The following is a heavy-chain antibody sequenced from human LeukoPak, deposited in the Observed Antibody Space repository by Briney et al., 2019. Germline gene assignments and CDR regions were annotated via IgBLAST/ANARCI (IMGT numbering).Heavy chain of an antibody. CDR2: IYNGGST. V-gene: IGHV3-53*01. D-gene: IGHD6-19*01. Sequence: PWGSLTLSCAASGVTVSFNYMSWIRQAPGKGLEWISVIYNGGSTYYADSVKGRFTISRDDSKNTLYLQMNSLRAEDTAIYYCARAQWRTYSYYYMDVWGKGTTVTVSS. CDR3: ARAQWRTYSYYYMDV. CDR1: GVTVSFNY. J-gene: IGHJ6*03.